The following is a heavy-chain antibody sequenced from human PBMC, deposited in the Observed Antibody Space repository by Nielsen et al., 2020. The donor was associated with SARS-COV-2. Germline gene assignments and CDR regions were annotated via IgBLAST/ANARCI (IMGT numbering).Heavy chain of an antibody. V-gene: IGHV4-34*01. CDR3: ASNLITGTPSS. CDR2: IEHNGIT. CDR1: GGSFSGHY. Sequence: SETLSLTCAVYGGSFSGHYWSWIRQAPGKGLEWIGQIEHNGITKYGPSLKSRVTISVDTSKNQFSLNLRSVTAADTAIYYCASNLITGTPSSWGQGTLVTVSS. D-gene: IGHD1-20*01. J-gene: IGHJ5*02.